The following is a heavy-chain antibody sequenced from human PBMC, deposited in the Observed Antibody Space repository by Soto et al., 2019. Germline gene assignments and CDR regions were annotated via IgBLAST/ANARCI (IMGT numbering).Heavy chain of an antibody. V-gene: IGHV3-73*01. J-gene: IGHJ3*02. D-gene: IGHD1-1*01. CDR3: HWNQVDAFDI. Sequence: GGSLRLSCAASGFTFSGSAMHWVRQASGKGLEWVGRIRSKANSYATAYAASVKGRFTISRDDSKNTAYLQMNSLKTEDTAVYYCHWNQVDAFDIWGQGTMVTVSS. CDR2: IRSKANSYAT. CDR1: GFTFSGSA.